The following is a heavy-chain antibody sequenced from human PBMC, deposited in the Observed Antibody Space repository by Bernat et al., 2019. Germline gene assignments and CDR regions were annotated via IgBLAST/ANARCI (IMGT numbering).Heavy chain of an antibody. CDR2: IWYDGSNK. CDR1: GFTFSSYV. J-gene: IGHJ6*02. Sequence: QVQLVESGGGVVQPGRSLRLSCAASGFTFSSYVMHWVRQAPGKGLEWVGVIWYDGSNKYNADSVKGRFTISRGNSKNTLYRQMNSRRAEDTGVYYCARGLWFGELFYGMDVWGQGTTVTVSS. CDR3: ARGLWFGELFYGMDV. D-gene: IGHD3-10*01. V-gene: IGHV3-33*01.